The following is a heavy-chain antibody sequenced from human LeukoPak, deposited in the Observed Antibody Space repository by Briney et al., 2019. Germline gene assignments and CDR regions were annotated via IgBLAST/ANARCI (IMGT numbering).Heavy chain of an antibody. CDR2: IIPIFGTA. CDR1: GDTFSSYA. CDR3: ASRGVWDSRGYDAFDI. J-gene: IGHJ3*02. D-gene: IGHD3-22*01. Sequence: ATVKVSCKASGDTFSSYAISWVRQAPGQGLEWMGGIIPIFGTANYAQKFQGRVTITADKTTSTAYMELSSLRSEDTAVYYCASRGVWDSRGYDAFDIWGRGTMVTVSS. V-gene: IGHV1-69*06.